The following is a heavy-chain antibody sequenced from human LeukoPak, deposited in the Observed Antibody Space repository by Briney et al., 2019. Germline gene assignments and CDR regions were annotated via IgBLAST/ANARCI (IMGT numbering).Heavy chain of an antibody. D-gene: IGHD3-9*01. V-gene: IGHV3-21*01. CDR1: GFTFSSYS. CDR2: ISGSSSYI. CDR3: VKGSWYNVLTGFKRQQGFDY. J-gene: IGHJ4*02. Sequence: PGGSLRLSCAASGFTFSSYSMNWVRQAPGKGLEWVSSISGSSSYIYYADSVKGRFTISRDNSKNTLYLQMNSLRAEDTAVYYCVKGSWYNVLTGFKRQQGFDYWGQGTLVTVSS.